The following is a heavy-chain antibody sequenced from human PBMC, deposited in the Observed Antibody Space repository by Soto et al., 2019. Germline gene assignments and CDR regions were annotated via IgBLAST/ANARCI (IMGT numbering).Heavy chain of an antibody. V-gene: IGHV4-59*01. CDR2: IYYSGST. D-gene: IGHD6-6*01. J-gene: IGHJ5*02. CDR1: GGSISSYY. Sequence: SETLSLTCTVSGGSISSYYWSWIRQPPGKGLEWIGYIYYSGSTNYNPSPKSRVTISVDTSKNQFSLKLSSVTAADTAVYYCARARDSSSLHNWFDPWGQGTLVTVSS. CDR3: ARARDSSSLHNWFDP.